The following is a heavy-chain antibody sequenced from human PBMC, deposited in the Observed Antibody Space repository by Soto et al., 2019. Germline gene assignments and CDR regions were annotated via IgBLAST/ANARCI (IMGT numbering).Heavy chain of an antibody. CDR2: IIPILGIA. D-gene: IGHD6-19*01. V-gene: IGHV1-69*02. CDR3: ARELWIAVAGWGYFAY. J-gene: IGHJ4*02. CDR1: GGTFSSYT. Sequence: QVQLVQSGAEVKKPRSSVKVSCKASGGTFSSYTISWVRQAPGQGLEWMGRIIPILGIANYAQKFQGRVTITADKSTSTAYMELSSLRSEDTAVYYCARELWIAVAGWGYFAYWGQGTVVTVSS.